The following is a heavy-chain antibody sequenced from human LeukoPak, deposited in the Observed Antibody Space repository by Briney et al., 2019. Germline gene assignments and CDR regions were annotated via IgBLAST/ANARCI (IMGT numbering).Heavy chain of an antibody. CDR3: ARAGGYCSGGSCYRGYSWFDP. CDR1: GFTFSSSG. D-gene: IGHD2-15*01. CDR2: ILYNGSNK. Sequence: GGSLRLSCAASGFTFSSSGMQWVRQAPGKGLEWVAVILYNGSNKYYADSVKGRFTISRDNSKNTLYLQMNSLRVEDTAVYYCARAGGYCSGGSCYRGYSWFDPWGQGTLVTVSS. V-gene: IGHV3-33*01. J-gene: IGHJ5*02.